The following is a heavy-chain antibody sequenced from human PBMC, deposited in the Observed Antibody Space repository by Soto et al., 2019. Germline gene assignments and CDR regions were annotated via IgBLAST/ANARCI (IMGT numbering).Heavy chain of an antibody. CDR3: ARRLFGSGWTLDS. J-gene: IGHJ4*02. D-gene: IGHD6-19*01. Sequence: NPSETLSLTCDVSGASITTYYWSWIRQAPGKGLEWIGNVYHTGSTDYSSSLRSRVTISVDTSKNQFSLSMNSVAAADTAVYYCARRLFGSGWTLDSWGQGALVTVSS. CDR1: GASITTYY. CDR2: VYHTGST. V-gene: IGHV4-59*13.